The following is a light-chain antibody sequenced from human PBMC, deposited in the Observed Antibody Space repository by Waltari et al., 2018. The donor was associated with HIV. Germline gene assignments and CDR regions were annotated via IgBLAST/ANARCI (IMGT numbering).Light chain of an antibody. CDR1: QSLVYRDGNTY. CDR3: MQGTHWPYT. J-gene: IGKJ2*01. Sequence: DVVTTQSPLSLPVTLGQPASISCRSSQSLVYRDGNTYLIWFQQRPGQSPRRLIYKVSNRDSGVPDRFSGSGSGTDFTLKISRVEAEDVGVYYCMQGTHWPYTFGQGTKLKIK. CDR2: KVS. V-gene: IGKV2-30*01.